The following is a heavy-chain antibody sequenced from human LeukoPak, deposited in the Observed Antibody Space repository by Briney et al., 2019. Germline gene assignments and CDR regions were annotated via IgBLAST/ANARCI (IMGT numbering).Heavy chain of an antibody. Sequence: SVKVSCKASGGTFSSYAISWVRQAPGQGLEWMGRIIPIFGTANYAQKFQGRVTITTDESTSTAYMELSSLRSEDTAVYYCARGPWELLYYFVYWGQGTLVTVSS. D-gene: IGHD1-26*01. V-gene: IGHV1-69*05. CDR1: GGTFSSYA. CDR3: ARGPWELLYYFVY. J-gene: IGHJ4*02. CDR2: IIPIFGTA.